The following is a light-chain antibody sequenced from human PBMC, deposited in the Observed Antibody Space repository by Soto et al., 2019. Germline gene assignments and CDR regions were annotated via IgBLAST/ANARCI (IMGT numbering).Light chain of an antibody. Sequence: EIVLTQSPGTLSLSPGERATLSCRASQSLTSSYLAWYQQKPGQAPRLLIYGASSRATGIPDRFSGSGAGTDFTLTISRLEPEDFAVYYCHHYESAPPSQTFGQGTKLEIK. CDR3: HHYESAPPSQT. J-gene: IGKJ2*01. CDR2: GAS. CDR1: QSLTSSY. V-gene: IGKV3-20*01.